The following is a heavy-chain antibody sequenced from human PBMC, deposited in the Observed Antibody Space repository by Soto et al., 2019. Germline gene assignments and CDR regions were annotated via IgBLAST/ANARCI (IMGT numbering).Heavy chain of an antibody. CDR2: IYYSGST. V-gene: IGHV4-59*01. CDR3: ARDSNSVGATYFDY. CDR1: GGSISSYY. Sequence: WETLCLTCTVSGGSISSYYWNWIRQPPGKGLEWIGYIYYSGSTKYNPSLKSRVTISVDTSKNQFSLKLSSVTAADTAVYYCARDSNSVGATYFDYWGQGTLVTVSS. J-gene: IGHJ4*02. D-gene: IGHD1-26*01.